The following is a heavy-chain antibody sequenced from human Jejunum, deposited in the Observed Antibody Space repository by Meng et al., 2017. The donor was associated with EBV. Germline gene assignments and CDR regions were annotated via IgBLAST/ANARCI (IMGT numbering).Heavy chain of an antibody. D-gene: IGHD1-26*01. CDR3: ARDVTSGSSID. J-gene: IGHJ4*02. CDR2: IDSGSSYI. Sequence: EVQMVTSGGGLGKPGGSLRLSCAASGFTFSKNGMNWVRQTPGKGLEWVSSIDSGSSYIYYADSVKGRFTISRDNARNSLYLQMNSLRAEDTAVYYCARDVTSGSSIDWGQGTLFNVSS. CDR1: GFTFSKNG. V-gene: IGHV3-21*01.